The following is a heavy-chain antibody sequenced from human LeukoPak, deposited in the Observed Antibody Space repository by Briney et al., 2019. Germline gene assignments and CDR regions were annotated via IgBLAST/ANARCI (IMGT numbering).Heavy chain of an antibody. CDR1: GFTFDSYW. CDR2: IKHDGSED. V-gene: IGHV3-7*01. J-gene: IGHJ4*02. Sequence: PGGSLRLSCEASGFTFDSYWMSWVGQAPRKGLEWVANIKHDGSEDYYLDSVKGRFTISRDNAKSSMWLQMNSLRDEDTAVYYCARDQTPFYWGQGSLVTVSS. D-gene: IGHD2-15*01. CDR3: ARDQTPFY.